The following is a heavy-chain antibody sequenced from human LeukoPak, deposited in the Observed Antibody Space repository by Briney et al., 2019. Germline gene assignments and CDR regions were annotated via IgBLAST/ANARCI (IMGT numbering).Heavy chain of an antibody. D-gene: IGHD6-19*01. CDR1: GYTFTGYY. J-gene: IGHJ4*02. V-gene: IGHV1-2*02. CDR2: INPNSGGT. CDR3: ARIAVAGPYFDY. Sequence: ASVKVSCKASGYTFTGYYMHWVRQAPGQGLEWMGWINPNSGGTNYAQKFQGRVTMTRDTSISTAYMELSRLRSDDTAVYYCARIAVAGPYFDYWGQGTLVTVSS.